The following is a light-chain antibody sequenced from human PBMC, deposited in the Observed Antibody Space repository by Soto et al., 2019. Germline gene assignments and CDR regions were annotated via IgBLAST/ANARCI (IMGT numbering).Light chain of an antibody. J-gene: IGLJ1*01. CDR3: SSYTSSSTYV. CDR1: SSDVGGYNY. Sequence: QSALTQPASVSGSPGQSITISCTGTSSDVGGYNYVSWYQQHPGKAPKLMIYEVSNRPSGVSNRFSGSKSGNTASLTISGLQADDEADYCCSSYTSSSTYVFGTGTKLTLL. CDR2: EVS. V-gene: IGLV2-14*01.